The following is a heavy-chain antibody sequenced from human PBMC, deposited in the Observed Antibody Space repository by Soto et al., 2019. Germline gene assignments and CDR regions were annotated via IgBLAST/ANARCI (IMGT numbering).Heavy chain of an antibody. CDR3: ARGAIPYYYDSSGHDAFDI. Sequence: PSETLSLTCTVSGGSISSDGNYWSWIRQHPGKGLEWIGYIYYSGSTYYNPSLKSRVTISVDTSKNQFSLKLSSVTAADTAVYYCARGAIPYYYDSSGHDAFDIWGQGTMVTVSS. CDR2: IYYSGST. D-gene: IGHD3-22*01. J-gene: IGHJ3*02. V-gene: IGHV4-30-4*08. CDR1: GGSISSDGNY.